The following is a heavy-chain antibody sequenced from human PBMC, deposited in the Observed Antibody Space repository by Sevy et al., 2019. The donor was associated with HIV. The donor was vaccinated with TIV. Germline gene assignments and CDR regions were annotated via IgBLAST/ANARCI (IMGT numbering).Heavy chain of an antibody. CDR2: ISSSSSYI. J-gene: IGHJ4*02. CDR3: ARTYYGSGSYGDLGFDY. D-gene: IGHD3-10*01. CDR1: GFTFSSYS. V-gene: IGHV3-21*01. Sequence: GESLKISCAASGFTFSSYSMNWVRQAPGKGLEWVSSISSSSSYIYYADSVKGRFTISRDNAKNSLYLQMNSLRAEDTAVYYCARTYYGSGSYGDLGFDYWGQGTLVTVSS.